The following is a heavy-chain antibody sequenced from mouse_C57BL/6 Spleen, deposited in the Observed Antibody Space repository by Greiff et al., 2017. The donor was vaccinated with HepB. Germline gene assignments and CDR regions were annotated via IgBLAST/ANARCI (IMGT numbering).Heavy chain of an antibody. CDR3: ARYDYSNFWYFDV. Sequence: VQLQQSGPELVKPGASVKISCKASGYTFTDYYMNWVKQSHGKSLEWIGDINPNNGGTSYNQKFKGKATLTVDKSSSTAYMELRSLTSEDSAVYYCARYDYSNFWYFDVWGTGTTVTVSS. CDR1: GYTFTDYY. V-gene: IGHV1-26*01. D-gene: IGHD2-5*01. J-gene: IGHJ1*03. CDR2: INPNNGGT.